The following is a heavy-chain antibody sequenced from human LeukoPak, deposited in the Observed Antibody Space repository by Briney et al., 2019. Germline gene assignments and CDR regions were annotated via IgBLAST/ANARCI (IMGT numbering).Heavy chain of an antibody. CDR3: ARQGEPGGGDFDY. V-gene: IGHV4-59*05. D-gene: IGHD3-10*01. Sequence: SETLSLTXTVSGGSISSYYWGWIRQPPGKGLEWIGSIYYSGSTYYNPSLKSRVTISVDTSKNQFSLKLSSVTAADTAVYYCARQGEPGGGDFDYWGQGTLVTVSS. J-gene: IGHJ4*02. CDR1: GGSISSYY. CDR2: IYYSGST.